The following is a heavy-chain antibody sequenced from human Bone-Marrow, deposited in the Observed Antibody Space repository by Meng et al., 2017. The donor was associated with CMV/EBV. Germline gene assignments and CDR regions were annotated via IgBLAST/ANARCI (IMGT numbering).Heavy chain of an antibody. D-gene: IGHD3-22*01. Sequence: GESLKISCAASGFTFSSYSMNWVRQAPGKGLEWVANINQDGSEKYYVDSVKGQFTISRDNAKNLLYLQLNSLRVGDTAVYYCARSYLILVAGRAFFDSWGQGTLVTGSS. CDR2: INQDGSEK. J-gene: IGHJ4*02. V-gene: IGHV3-7*01. CDR1: GFTFSSYS. CDR3: ARSYLILVAGRAFFDS.